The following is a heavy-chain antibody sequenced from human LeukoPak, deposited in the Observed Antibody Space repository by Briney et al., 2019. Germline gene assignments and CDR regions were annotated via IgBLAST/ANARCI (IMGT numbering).Heavy chain of an antibody. CDR3: AREPRTTYYMDV. CDR1: GGSISSSSYY. CDR2: IYYSGST. Sequence: TSETLSLTCTVSGGSISSSSYYWGWIRQPPGKGLEWIGSIYYSGSTYYNPSLKSRVTISVDTPKNQFSLKLSSVTAADTAVYYCAREPRTTYYMDVWGKGTTVTVSS. J-gene: IGHJ6*03. V-gene: IGHV4-39*07. D-gene: IGHD1-14*01.